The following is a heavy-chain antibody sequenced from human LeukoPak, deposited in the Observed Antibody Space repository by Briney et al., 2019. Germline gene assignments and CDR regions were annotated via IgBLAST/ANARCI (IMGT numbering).Heavy chain of an antibody. CDR2: IYYSGST. CDR1: GGSISSGGYY. D-gene: IGHD1-26*01. Sequence: SQTLSLTCTVSGGSISSGGYYWSWIRQHPGKGLEWIGYIYYSGSTYYNPSLKSRVTISVDTSKNQFSLKLTSVTAADTAVYYCASTRVGEGDYWGQGTLVTVSS. V-gene: IGHV4-31*03. J-gene: IGHJ4*02. CDR3: ASTRVGEGDY.